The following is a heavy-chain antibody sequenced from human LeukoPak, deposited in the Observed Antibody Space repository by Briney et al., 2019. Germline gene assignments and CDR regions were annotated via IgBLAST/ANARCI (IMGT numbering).Heavy chain of an antibody. J-gene: IGHJ4*02. CDR1: GFTLSSYE. CDR3: AKDKSSSSSGRGYYFDH. D-gene: IGHD6-6*01. Sequence: GGSLRLSCAASGFTLSSYEMNWVRQAPGKGLEWVAVIWFDGSNEYYADSVKGRFTISRDNSKNTLYLQMNSLRAEDTAVYYCAKDKSSSSSGRGYYFDHWGQGTLVTVSS. CDR2: IWFDGSNE. V-gene: IGHV3-33*06.